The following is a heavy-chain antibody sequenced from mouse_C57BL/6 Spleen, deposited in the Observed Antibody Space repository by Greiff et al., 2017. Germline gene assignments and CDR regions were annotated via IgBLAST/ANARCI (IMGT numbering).Heavy chain of an antibody. Sequence: DVMLVESGGGLVKPGGSLKLSCAASGFTFSDYGMHWVRQAPEKGLEWVAYISSGSSTIYYADTVKGRFTISRDNAKNTLFLQMTSLRSEDTAMYYCARNYGSSPDYWGQGTTLTVSS. V-gene: IGHV5-17*01. D-gene: IGHD1-1*01. CDR1: GFTFSDYG. J-gene: IGHJ2*01. CDR3: ARNYGSSPDY. CDR2: ISSGSSTI.